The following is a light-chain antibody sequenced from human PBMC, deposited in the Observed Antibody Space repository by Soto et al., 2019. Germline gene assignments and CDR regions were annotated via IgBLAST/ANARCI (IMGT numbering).Light chain of an antibody. V-gene: IGKV3-20*01. CDR1: QSVSSSY. CDR3: QQYVSSPAIT. CDR2: GAS. J-gene: IGKJ5*01. Sequence: EIVLTQSPGTLSLSPGERATLSCRASQSVSSSYLAWYQQKPGQAPRLLIYGASSRATGIPDRFSGSGSGTDFTLTISRLEPEYFAVYYCQQYVSSPAITFGQGTRLDIK.